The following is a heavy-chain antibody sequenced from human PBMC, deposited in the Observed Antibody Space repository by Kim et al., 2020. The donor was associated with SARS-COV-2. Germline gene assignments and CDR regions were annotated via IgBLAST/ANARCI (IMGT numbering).Heavy chain of an antibody. D-gene: IGHD1-26*01. Sequence: GGSLRLSCAASGFTFSSYSMNWVRQAPGKGLEWVSYISSSSSTIYYADSVKGRFTISRDNAKNSLYLQMNSLRAEDTAVYYCARDRGIVGATQVDYWGQGTLVTVSS. J-gene: IGHJ4*02. CDR3: ARDRGIVGATQVDY. CDR1: GFTFSSYS. V-gene: IGHV3-48*04. CDR2: ISSSSSTI.